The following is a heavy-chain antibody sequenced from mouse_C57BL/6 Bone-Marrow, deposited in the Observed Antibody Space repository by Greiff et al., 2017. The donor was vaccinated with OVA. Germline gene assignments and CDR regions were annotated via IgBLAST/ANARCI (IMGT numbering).Heavy chain of an antibody. D-gene: IGHD2-4*01. J-gene: IGHJ1*03. CDR3: ARTGAYDYDRGGWYFDV. CDR2: IDPSDSET. Sequence: QVQLQQPGAELVRPGSSVKLSCKASGYTFTSYWMHWVKQRPIQGLEWIGNIDPSDSETHYNQKFKDKATLTVDKSSSTAYMQLSSLTSEDSAVYYCARTGAYDYDRGGWYFDVWGTGTTVTVSS. V-gene: IGHV1-52*01. CDR1: GYTFTSYW.